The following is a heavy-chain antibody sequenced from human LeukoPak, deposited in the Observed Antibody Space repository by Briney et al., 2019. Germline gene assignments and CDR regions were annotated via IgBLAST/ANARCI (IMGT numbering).Heavy chain of an antibody. CDR2: ISSSGSTI. V-gene: IGHV3-11*01. Sequence: GGSLRLSCAASGFTFSDYYMSWIRQAPGKGLEWVSYISSSGSTIYYADSVKGRFTISRDNAKNSLYLQMNSLRAEDTAVYYCARDGDSSSDNWFDPWGQGTLVTVSS. D-gene: IGHD3-22*01. CDR3: ARDGDSSSDNWFDP. J-gene: IGHJ5*02. CDR1: GFTFSDYY.